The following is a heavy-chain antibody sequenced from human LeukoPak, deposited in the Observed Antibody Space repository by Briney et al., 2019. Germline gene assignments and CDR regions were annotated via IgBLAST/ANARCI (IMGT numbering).Heavy chain of an antibody. CDR2: ISSSGSTI. V-gene: IGHV3-48*03. CDR1: GFTFSSYE. J-gene: IGHJ4*02. CDR3: ARDSTIFGVVIGFFSY. D-gene: IGHD3-3*01. Sequence: GGSLRLSCAASGFTFSSYEMNWVRQAPGKGLEWVSYISSSGSTIYYADSVKGRFTISRDNAKNSLYLQMNSLRAEDTAVYYCARDSTIFGVVIGFFSYWGQGTLVTVSS.